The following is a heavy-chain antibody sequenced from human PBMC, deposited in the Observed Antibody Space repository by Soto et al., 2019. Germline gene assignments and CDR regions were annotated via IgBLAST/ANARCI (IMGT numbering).Heavy chain of an antibody. CDR1: GFTFSSYG. CDR2: IWYDGSNK. Sequence: QVQLVESGGGVVQPGRSLRLSCAASGFTFSSYGMHWVRQAPGKGLEWVAVIWYDGSNKYYADSVKGRFTISRDNSKKTRYLQMNSLRAEDTAVYYCARGPRPDSYFDYWGQGTLVTVSS. J-gene: IGHJ4*02. CDR3: ARGPRPDSYFDY. D-gene: IGHD6-6*01. V-gene: IGHV3-33*01.